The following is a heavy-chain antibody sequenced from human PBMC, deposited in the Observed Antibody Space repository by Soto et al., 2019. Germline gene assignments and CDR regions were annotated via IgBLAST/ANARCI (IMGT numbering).Heavy chain of an antibody. J-gene: IGHJ5*02. CDR1: GASMSNYY. V-gene: IGHV4-59*12. D-gene: IGHD2-8*01. CDR2: LHYSGSA. Sequence: SETLSLTCTVSGASMSNYYGSWIRQSPGKGLEHIGYLHYSGSANYNPSLKSRVTMSVDTSKNQFSLKLSSVTAADTAVYYCARFGCTNGVCYKGWFDPWGQGTLVTVSS. CDR3: ARFGCTNGVCYKGWFDP.